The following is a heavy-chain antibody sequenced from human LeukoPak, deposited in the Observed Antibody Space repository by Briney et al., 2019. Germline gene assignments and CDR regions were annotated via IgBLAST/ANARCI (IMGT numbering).Heavy chain of an antibody. D-gene: IGHD3-22*01. CDR3: ATIDGHYDSSGY. J-gene: IGHJ4*02. CDR2: FDPEDGET. V-gene: IGHV1-24*01. Sequence: ASVKVSRKVSGYTLTELSMHWVRQAPGKGLEWMGGFDPEDGETIYAQKFQGRVTMTEDTSTDTVYMELSSLRSEDTAVYYCATIDGHYDSSGYWGQGTLVIVSS. CDR1: GYTLTELS.